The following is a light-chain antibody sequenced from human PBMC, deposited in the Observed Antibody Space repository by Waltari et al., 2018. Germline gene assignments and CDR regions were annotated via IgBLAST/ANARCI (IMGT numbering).Light chain of an antibody. V-gene: IGKV1-13*01. CDR1: QAISRS. CDR3: QHFYSYPSG. CDR2: EAS. Sequence: AIQLTQSPSSLSASVGDRVTMTCRASQAISRSVACFQQKPGKVPKLLIFEASDLEDGVPSGFSGSGGGTRFTLTISSLQPEDFATYYCQHFYSYPSGFGQGTRLEIK. J-gene: IGKJ5*01.